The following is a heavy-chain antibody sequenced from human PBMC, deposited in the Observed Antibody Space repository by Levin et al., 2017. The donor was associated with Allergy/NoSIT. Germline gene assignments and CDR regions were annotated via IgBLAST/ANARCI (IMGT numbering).Heavy chain of an antibody. CDR2: IKQDGSEK. CDR1: GFTFSSYW. V-gene: IGHV3-7*01. J-gene: IGHJ5*02. CDR3: ARELTLGYCTGGVCYSGFMYDWFDP. Sequence: PGGSLRLSCAASGFTFSSYWMSWVRQAPGKGLEWVANIKQDGSEKYYVDSVKGRFTISRDNAKNSLYLQMNSLRAEDTAVYYCARELTLGYCTGGVCYSGFMYDWFDPWGQGTLVTVSS. D-gene: IGHD2-8*02.